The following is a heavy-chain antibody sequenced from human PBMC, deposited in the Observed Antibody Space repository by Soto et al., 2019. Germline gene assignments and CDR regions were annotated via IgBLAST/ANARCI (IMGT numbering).Heavy chain of an antibody. V-gene: IGHV1-69*02. CDR2: IIPILGIA. CDR1: GGTFSSYT. CDR3: ARYCSGGSCYPMRAFDI. D-gene: IGHD2-15*01. Sequence: SVKVSCKASGGTFSSYTISWVRQAPGQGLEWMGRIIPILGIANYAQKFQGRVTITADESTSTAYMELSSLRSEDTAVYYCARYCSGGSCYPMRAFDIWGQGTMVTVSS. J-gene: IGHJ3*02.